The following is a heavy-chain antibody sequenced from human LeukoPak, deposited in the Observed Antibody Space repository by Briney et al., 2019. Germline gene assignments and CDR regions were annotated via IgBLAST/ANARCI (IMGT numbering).Heavy chain of an antibody. CDR1: GGTFSSYA. J-gene: IGHJ6*02. D-gene: IGHD1-7*01. V-gene: IGHV1-69*04. Sequence: SVKVSCKASGGTFSSYAISWVRQAPGQGLEWMGRIIPIFGIANYAQKFQGRVTITTDKSTSTAYMELSSLRSEDTAVYYCARDPPIRGITGTPNVYYGMDVWGQGTTVTVSS. CDR3: ARDPPIRGITGTPNVYYGMDV. CDR2: IIPIFGIA.